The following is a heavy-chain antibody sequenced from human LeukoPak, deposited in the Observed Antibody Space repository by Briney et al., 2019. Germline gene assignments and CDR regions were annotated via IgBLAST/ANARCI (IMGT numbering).Heavy chain of an antibody. V-gene: IGHV4-38-2*02. J-gene: IGHJ4*02. Sequence: SETLSLTCTVSGYSISSGYYWGWIRQPPGKGLEWIGSIYHSGSTCYNPSLKSRVTISVGPSRNQFSLKLTSVTAADTAVYYCARALLPRSLFDFWGQGTLVTVSS. CDR1: GYSISSGYY. CDR3: ARALLPRSLFDF. D-gene: IGHD3-10*01. CDR2: IYHSGST.